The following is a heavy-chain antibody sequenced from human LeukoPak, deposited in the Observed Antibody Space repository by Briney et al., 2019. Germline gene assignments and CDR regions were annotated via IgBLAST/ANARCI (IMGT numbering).Heavy chain of an antibody. CDR1: GFTFSSYA. J-gene: IGHJ6*02. CDR2: ISGSGGST. CDR3: AKAHSLSYYYGMDV. V-gene: IGHV3-23*01. Sequence: PGGSLRLSCAASGFTFSSYAMSWVRQAPGKGLEWVSAISGSGGSTYYADSVKGRFTISRDNSKNTLYLQMNSLRAEDTAVYYCAKAHSLSYYYGMDVWGQGTTVTVSS.